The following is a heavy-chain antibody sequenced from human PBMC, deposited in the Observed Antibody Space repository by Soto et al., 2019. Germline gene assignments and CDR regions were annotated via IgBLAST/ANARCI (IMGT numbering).Heavy chain of an antibody. CDR3: ATRDTGRVY. V-gene: IGHV4-4*02. J-gene: IGHJ4*02. D-gene: IGHD5-18*01. CDR1: GVSIDSHDW. CDR2: SHQSGNT. Sequence: QVQLQESGPGLVKPSGTLSLTCAVSGVSIDSHDWWTWVRQPPGKGLEWIGESHQSGNTNYNSSLESRVTISLNKSRSLFSLQLDSVTVADTAVYYCATRDTGRVYWGQGTLVTVSS.